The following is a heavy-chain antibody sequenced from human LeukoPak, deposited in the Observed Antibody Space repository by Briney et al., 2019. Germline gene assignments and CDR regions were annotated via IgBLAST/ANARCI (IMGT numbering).Heavy chain of an antibody. CDR3: ARFGGTYYGDFDY. Sequence: SETLSLTCTVSGGSISSSSYYWGWIRQPPGKGLEWIGSFYYSGSTYYNPSLKSRVTISVATSKNQFSLKLSSVTAADTAVYYCARFGGTYYGDFDYWGQGTLVTVSS. D-gene: IGHD1-26*01. CDR2: FYYSGST. J-gene: IGHJ4*02. V-gene: IGHV4-39*01. CDR1: GGSISSSSYY.